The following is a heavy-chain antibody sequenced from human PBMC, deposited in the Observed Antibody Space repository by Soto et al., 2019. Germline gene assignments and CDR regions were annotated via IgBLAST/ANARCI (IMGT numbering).Heavy chain of an antibody. Sequence: PGGSLRLSCAASGFTFSSYWMHWVRQAPGKGLVWVSRINSDGSSTSYADFVKGRFTISRDNAKNTLYLQMNSLRAEDTAVYYCARGGPGYDRYYYYYGMDVWGQGTTVTVSS. CDR2: INSDGSST. D-gene: IGHD5-12*01. CDR3: ARGGPGYDRYYYYYGMDV. V-gene: IGHV3-74*01. J-gene: IGHJ6*02. CDR1: GFTFSSYW.